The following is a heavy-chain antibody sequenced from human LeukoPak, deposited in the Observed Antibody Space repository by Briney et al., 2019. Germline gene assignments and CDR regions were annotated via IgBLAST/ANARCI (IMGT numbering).Heavy chain of an antibody. CDR3: ARHSSNADYYDSSGYYIYDAFDI. CDR2: IYYSGSI. CDR1: GGSISSYY. D-gene: IGHD3-22*01. V-gene: IGHV4-59*08. Sequence: SETLSLTCTVSGGSISSYYWSWIRQPPGKGLEWIGYIYYSGSINYNPSLKSRVTISVDTSKNQFSLKLSSVTAADTAVYYCARHSSNADYYDSSGYYIYDAFDIWGQGTMVTVSS. J-gene: IGHJ3*02.